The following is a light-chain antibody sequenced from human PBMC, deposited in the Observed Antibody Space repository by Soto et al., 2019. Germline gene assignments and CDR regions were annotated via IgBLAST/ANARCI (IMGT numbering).Light chain of an antibody. CDR1: QSVSSSF. Sequence: VLTQSPDPLSLSPGERATLSCRASQSVSSSFLSWYQQKPGQAPRLLIYGASSRATGISERYSGSGSGTDFTLTIARLEPEDFAVYYCQHYGSLPRPWTFGQGTKVEIK. V-gene: IGKV3-20*01. J-gene: IGKJ1*01. CDR2: GAS. CDR3: QHYGSLPRPWT.